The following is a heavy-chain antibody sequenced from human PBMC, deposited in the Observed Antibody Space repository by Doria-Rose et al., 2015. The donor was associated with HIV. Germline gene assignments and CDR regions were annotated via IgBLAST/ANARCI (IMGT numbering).Heavy chain of an antibody. CDR2: IGRSGTTV. Sequence: VQLVETGGGLVKPGGSLRVSCAASGFTFSDYYMSWIRQAPGKGLEWVSFIGRSGTTVYYADSVKGRFTISRDNAKNSLYLQMNSLRAEDTAIYYCVRDSTIMRGTGMDVWGQGTTVTVSS. D-gene: IGHD3-10*01. CDR1: GFTFSDYY. J-gene: IGHJ6*02. V-gene: IGHV3-11*01. CDR3: VRDSTIMRGTGMDV.